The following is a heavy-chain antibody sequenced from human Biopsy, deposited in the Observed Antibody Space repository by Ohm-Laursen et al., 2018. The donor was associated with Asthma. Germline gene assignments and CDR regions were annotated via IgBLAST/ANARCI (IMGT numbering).Heavy chain of an antibody. CDR1: PGSFSGFF. CDR2: TNERGVT. Sequence: LTCDVYPGSFSGFFWTWIRQSPGKGLEWIGETNERGVTNNNPSLKSRVIISIDTYWNRVSLKLTSVTAADTAVYYCARGPELDVWGQGTTVTVSS. V-gene: IGHV4-34*01. CDR3: ARGPELDV. J-gene: IGHJ6*02.